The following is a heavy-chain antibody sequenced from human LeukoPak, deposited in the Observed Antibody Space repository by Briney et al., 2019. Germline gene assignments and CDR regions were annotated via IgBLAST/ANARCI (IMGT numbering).Heavy chain of an antibody. V-gene: IGHV4-61*02. CDR2: IYISGSP. CDR1: GGSISSGSYY. J-gene: IGHJ4*02. CDR3: ARDTAVYCSGGSCYYPDY. Sequence: SQTLSLTCTVSGGSISSGSYYWSWIRQPAGKGLEWIGRIYISGSPNYNPSLKSRVTIPVDTSKNQFSLKLSSVSAADTAVYYCARDTAVYCSGGSCYYPDYWGQGTLVTVSS. D-gene: IGHD2-15*01.